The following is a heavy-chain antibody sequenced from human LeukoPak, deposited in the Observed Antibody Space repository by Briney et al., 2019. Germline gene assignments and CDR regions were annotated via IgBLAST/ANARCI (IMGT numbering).Heavy chain of an antibody. D-gene: IGHD1-26*01. CDR3: ARGRMGAKGDFDF. Sequence: ASVKVSCKASGYTFTSYDISWVRQATGQGLEWMGWMNPNSGNTGYAQKFQGRVTITRNTSISTAYMELSSLRSEDTAVYYCARGRMGAKGDFDFWGQGTLVTVSS. CDR2: MNPNSGNT. J-gene: IGHJ4*02. V-gene: IGHV1-8*03. CDR1: GYTFTSYD.